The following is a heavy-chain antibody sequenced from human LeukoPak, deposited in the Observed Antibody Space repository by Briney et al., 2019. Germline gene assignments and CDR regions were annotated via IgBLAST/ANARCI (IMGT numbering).Heavy chain of an antibody. J-gene: IGHJ4*02. CDR3: ASLRGYSGYDESDY. CDR2: INHSGST. V-gene: IGHV4-34*01. Sequence: PSETLSLTCAVYGGSFSGYYWSWIRQPPGKGLEWIGEINHSGSTNYNPSLKSRVTISVDTSKNQFSLKLSSVTAADTAVYYCASLRGYSGYDESDYWGQGTLVTVSS. D-gene: IGHD5-12*01. CDR1: GGSFSGYY.